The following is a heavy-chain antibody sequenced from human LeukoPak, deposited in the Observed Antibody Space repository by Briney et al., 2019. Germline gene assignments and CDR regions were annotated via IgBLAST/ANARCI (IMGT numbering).Heavy chain of an antibody. CDR2: INPNSGGT. Sequence: ASVKVSCKASGYMFTGYYMHWVRQAPGKGLEWMGWINPNSGGTNYAQKFQGRVTMTRDTSISTAYMELSSLRSDDTAVYYCARGYCSGDCFTLFDYWGQGTLVTVSS. CDR3: ARGYCSGDCFTLFDY. V-gene: IGHV1-2*02. CDR1: GYMFTGYY. J-gene: IGHJ4*02. D-gene: IGHD2-21*02.